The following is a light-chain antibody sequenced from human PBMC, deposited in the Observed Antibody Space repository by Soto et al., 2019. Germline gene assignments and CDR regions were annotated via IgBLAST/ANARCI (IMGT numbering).Light chain of an antibody. CDR1: TSDVGGYNL. CDR2: EVS. Sequence: QSVLTQPASVSGSPGQSITISCIRNTSDVGGYNLVSWYQQYPGKAPKVIIYEVSNRPSGVSNRFSGSKSGNTASLTISGLQAEDEADYYCSSYTSSSTLILFGGGTKLTVL. J-gene: IGLJ2*01. V-gene: IGLV2-14*01. CDR3: SSYTSSSTLIL.